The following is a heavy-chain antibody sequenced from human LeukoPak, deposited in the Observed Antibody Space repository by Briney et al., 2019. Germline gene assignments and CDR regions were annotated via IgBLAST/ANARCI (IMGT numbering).Heavy chain of an antibody. CDR2: IIPIFGTA. CDR3: VKTDTAMVLFDY. V-gene: IGHV1-69*01. D-gene: IGHD5-18*01. Sequence: GSSVKVSCKASGGTLSSYAISWVRQAPGQGLEWMGGIIPIFGTANYAQKFQGRVTITADESTSTAYMELSSLRSEDTAVYYCVKTDTAMVLFDYWGQGTLVTVSS. CDR1: GGTLSSYA. J-gene: IGHJ4*02.